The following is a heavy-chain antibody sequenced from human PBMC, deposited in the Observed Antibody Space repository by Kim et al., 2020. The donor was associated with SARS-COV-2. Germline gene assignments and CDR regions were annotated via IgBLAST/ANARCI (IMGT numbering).Heavy chain of an antibody. D-gene: IGHD2-2*01. J-gene: IGHJ6*02. CDR2: IIPIFGTA. CDR1: GGTFSSYA. V-gene: IGHV1-69*13. CDR3: ASLGYCSSTSATGCVDV. Sequence: SVKVSCKASGGTFSSYAISWVRQAPGQGLEWMGGIIPIFGTANYAQKFQGRVTITADESTSTAYMELSSLRSEDTAVYYCASLGYCSSTSATGCVDVWGQGTTVTVSS.